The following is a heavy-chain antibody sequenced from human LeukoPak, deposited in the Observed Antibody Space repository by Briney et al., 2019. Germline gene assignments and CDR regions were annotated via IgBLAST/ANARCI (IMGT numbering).Heavy chain of an antibody. V-gene: IGHV1-24*01. CDR3: ATGAEPPLGMDV. D-gene: IGHD4/OR15-4a*01. CDR2: FDPEDGEA. CDR1: GYTFTNYG. J-gene: IGHJ6*02. Sequence: ASVKVSCKASGYTFTNYGISWLRQAPGKGLEWMGGFDPEDGEAIYAQKFQGRVTMTEDASTDTAYMELSSLRSEDTAVYYCATGAEPPLGMDVWGQGTTVTVSS.